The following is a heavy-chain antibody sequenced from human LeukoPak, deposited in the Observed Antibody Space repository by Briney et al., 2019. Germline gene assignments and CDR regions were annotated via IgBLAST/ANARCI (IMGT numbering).Heavy chain of an antibody. Sequence: PGGSLRLSCAASGFTFSSYEMNWVRQAPGKGLEWVSYISSSGSTIYYADSVKGRFTISRDNAKNSLYLQMNSLRAEDTAVYYCARGGKEQWQVPKDYYYGMDVWGKGTTVTVSS. CDR2: ISSSGSTI. J-gene: IGHJ6*04. D-gene: IGHD6-19*01. V-gene: IGHV3-48*03. CDR1: GFTFSSYE. CDR3: ARGGKEQWQVPKDYYYGMDV.